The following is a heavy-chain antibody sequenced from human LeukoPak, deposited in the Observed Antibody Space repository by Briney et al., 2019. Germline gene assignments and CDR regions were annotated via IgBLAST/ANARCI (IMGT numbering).Heavy chain of an antibody. CDR2: INHSGST. J-gene: IGHJ5*02. D-gene: IGHD6-13*01. Sequence: SETLSLTCVVYGGSFSGYYWSWIRQPPGKGLEWIGEINHSGSTNYNPSLKSRVTISVDTSKNQFSLKLSSVTAADTAVYYCARGLMVHNWFDPWGQGTLVTVSS. CDR3: ARGLMVHNWFDP. CDR1: GGSFSGYY. V-gene: IGHV4-34*01.